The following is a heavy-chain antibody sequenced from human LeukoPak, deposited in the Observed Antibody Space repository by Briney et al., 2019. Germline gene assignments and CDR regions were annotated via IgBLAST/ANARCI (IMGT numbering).Heavy chain of an antibody. D-gene: IGHD2-2*01. CDR2: ISYDGSNK. CDR3: AKDLSVVVPAAIGMDV. CDR1: GFTFSSYA. V-gene: IGHV3-30*04. J-gene: IGHJ6*02. Sequence: GRSLRLSCAASGFTFSSYAMHWVRQAPGKGLEWVAVISYDGSNKYYADSVEGRFTISRDNSKNTLYLQMNSLRAEDTAVYYCAKDLSVVVPAAIGMDVWGQGTTVTVSS.